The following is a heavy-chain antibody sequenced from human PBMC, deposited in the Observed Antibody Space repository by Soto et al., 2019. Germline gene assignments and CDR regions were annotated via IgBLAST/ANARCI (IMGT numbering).Heavy chain of an antibody. CDR1: GFTFTNYA. Sequence: GASVKVSCKASGFTFTNYAMQWVRQAPGQRLEWMGWINAGNGDTRYSQNFQGRVTITRDTSASTAYVELSSLISEDAAVYYCARGIWTMPRGSYYFDYWGQGTLVTVSS. J-gene: IGHJ4*02. D-gene: IGHD3-10*01. CDR3: ARGIWTMPRGSYYFDY. V-gene: IGHV1-3*01. CDR2: INAGNGDT.